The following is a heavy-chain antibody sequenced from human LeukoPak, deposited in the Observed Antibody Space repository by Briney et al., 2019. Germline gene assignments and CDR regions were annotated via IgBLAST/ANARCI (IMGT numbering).Heavy chain of an antibody. CDR1: GFTVSSNY. CDR3: ARPSFVVVPAADAFDI. CDR2: IYSGGST. V-gene: IGHV3-53*01. Sequence: GGSLRLSCAASGFTVSSNYMSWVRQAPGKGLEWVSVIYSGGSTYYADSVKGRFTISRDNSKNTLYLQMNSLRAEDTAVYYCARPSFVVVPAADAFDIWGQGTMVTVSS. J-gene: IGHJ3*02. D-gene: IGHD2-2*01.